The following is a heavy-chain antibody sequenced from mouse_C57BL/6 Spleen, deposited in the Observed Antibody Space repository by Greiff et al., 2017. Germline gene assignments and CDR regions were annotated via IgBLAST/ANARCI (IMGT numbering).Heavy chain of an antibody. Sequence: VQLQQPGAELVMPGASVKLSCKASGYTFTSYWMHWVKQRPGQGLEWIGEIDPSDSYTNYNQKFKGKSTLTVDKSSSTAYMQLSSLTSEDSAVYYCARRWALYYFDYWGQGTTLTGSS. D-gene: IGHD1-1*02. V-gene: IGHV1-69*01. CDR3: ARRWALYYFDY. CDR2: IDPSDSYT. CDR1: GYTFTSYW. J-gene: IGHJ2*01.